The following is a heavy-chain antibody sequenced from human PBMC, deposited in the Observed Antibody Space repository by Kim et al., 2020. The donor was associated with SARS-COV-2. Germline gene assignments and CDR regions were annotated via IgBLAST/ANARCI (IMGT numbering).Heavy chain of an antibody. J-gene: IGHJ6*02. CDR2: ISYDGSNK. Sequence: GGSLRLSCAASGFTFSSYGMHWVRQAPGKGLEWVAVISYDGSNKYYADSVKGRFTISRDNSKNTLYLQMNSLRAEDTAVYYCAKDLAVGGYSYGIYYYYGMDVWGQGTTVTVSS. CDR3: AKDLAVGGYSYGIYYYYGMDV. V-gene: IGHV3-30*18. D-gene: IGHD5-18*01. CDR1: GFTFSSYG.